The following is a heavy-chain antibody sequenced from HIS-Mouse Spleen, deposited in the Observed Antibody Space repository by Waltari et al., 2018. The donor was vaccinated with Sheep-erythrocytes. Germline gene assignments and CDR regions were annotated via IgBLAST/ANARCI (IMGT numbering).Heavy chain of an antibody. J-gene: IGHJ4*02. Sequence: QVQLVQSGAEVKKPGSSVKVSCKASGGTFSSYAISWVRQAPGQGLEGMGRIIPSLGIANYAQKFQGRVTITADKSTSTAYMELSSLRSEDTAVYYWAQTGATTPHFDYWGQGTLVTVSS. D-gene: IGHD1-26*01. CDR2: IIPSLGIA. CDR3: AQTGATTPHFDY. V-gene: IGHV1-69*04. CDR1: GGTFSSYA.